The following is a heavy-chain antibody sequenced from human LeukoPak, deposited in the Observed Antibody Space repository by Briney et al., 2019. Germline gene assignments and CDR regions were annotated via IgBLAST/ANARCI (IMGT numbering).Heavy chain of an antibody. CDR3: ARDRYYYYDSSGYHDY. Sequence: GGSLRLSCAASGFTFSSYGMHWVRQAPGKGLEWVAFIRYDGSNKYYADSVKGRFTISRDNSKNTLFLQMNSLRAEDTAVYYCARDRYYYYDSSGYHDYWGQGTLVTVSS. CDR2: IRYDGSNK. V-gene: IGHV3-30*02. J-gene: IGHJ4*02. D-gene: IGHD3-22*01. CDR1: GFTFSSYG.